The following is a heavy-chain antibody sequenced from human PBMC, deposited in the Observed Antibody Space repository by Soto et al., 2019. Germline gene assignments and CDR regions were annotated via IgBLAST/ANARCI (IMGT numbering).Heavy chain of an antibody. CDR3: ARVDCISTSCVDYYYYGMDG. V-gene: IGHV1-69*13. Sequence: ASVKVSCKASGGTFSSYSISWVRQAPGQGLEWMGGIIPIFGTANYAQKFQGRVTITADESTSTAYMELSSLRSEDTAVYYCARVDCISTSCVDYYYYGMDGWGQGTTVTVSS. J-gene: IGHJ6*02. D-gene: IGHD2-2*01. CDR2: IIPIFGTA. CDR1: GGTFSSYS.